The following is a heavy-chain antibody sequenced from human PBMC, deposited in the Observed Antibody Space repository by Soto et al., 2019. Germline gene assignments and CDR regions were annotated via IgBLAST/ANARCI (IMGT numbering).Heavy chain of an antibody. V-gene: IGHV4-59*01. CDR1: GGSISSYY. Sequence: SETLSLTCTVSGGSISSYYWSWIRQPPGKGLEWIGYIYYSGSTNYNPSLKSRVTISVDTSKNQFSLKLSSVTAADTAVYYCARDLDRSFFDYWGQGTLVNVSS. D-gene: IGHD3-16*02. CDR3: ARDLDRSFFDY. CDR2: IYYSGST. J-gene: IGHJ4*02.